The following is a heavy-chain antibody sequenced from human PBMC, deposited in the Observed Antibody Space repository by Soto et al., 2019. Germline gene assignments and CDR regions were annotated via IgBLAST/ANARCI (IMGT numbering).Heavy chain of an antibody. CDR2: IYYSGST. CDR3: ARQSLTTVTTVAFDI. Sequence: QVQLQESGPGLVKPSETLSLTCTVSGGSISSYYWSWIRQPPGKGLEWIGYIYYSGSTNYNPSLKSRVTISVDTSKNQFSLKLSSVTAADTAVYYCARQSLTTVTTVAFDIWGQGTMVTVSS. CDR1: GGSISSYY. V-gene: IGHV4-59*08. J-gene: IGHJ3*02. D-gene: IGHD4-17*01.